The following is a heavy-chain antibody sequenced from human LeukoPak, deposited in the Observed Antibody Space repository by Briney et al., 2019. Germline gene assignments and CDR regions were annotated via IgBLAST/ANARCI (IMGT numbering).Heavy chain of an antibody. Sequence: SETLSLTCTVSGGSISSYYWCWIRQPPGKGLEWIGYIYYSGSTNYNPSLKSRVTISVDTSKNQFSLKLSSVTAADTAVYYCARFEYDSSGYYLDYWGQGTLVTVSS. D-gene: IGHD3-22*01. J-gene: IGHJ4*02. V-gene: IGHV4-59*01. CDR1: GGSISSYY. CDR2: IYYSGST. CDR3: ARFEYDSSGYYLDY.